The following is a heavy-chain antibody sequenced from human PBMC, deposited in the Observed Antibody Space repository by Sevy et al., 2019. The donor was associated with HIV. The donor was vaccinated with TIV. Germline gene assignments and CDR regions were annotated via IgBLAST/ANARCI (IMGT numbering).Heavy chain of an antibody. J-gene: IGHJ4*02. Sequence: GGSLRLSCAASGFTFSSYWMTWVRQAPGKRPEWVADIKPSGSEKKYVDSVKGRFTVSRDNAKNILYLQMNSLRAEDTAVYYCAREEVDIDRISDGGIDCWGQGTLVTVSS. CDR2: IKPSGSEK. D-gene: IGHD2-15*01. CDR3: AREEVDIDRISDGGIDC. CDR1: GFTFSSYW. V-gene: IGHV3-7*01.